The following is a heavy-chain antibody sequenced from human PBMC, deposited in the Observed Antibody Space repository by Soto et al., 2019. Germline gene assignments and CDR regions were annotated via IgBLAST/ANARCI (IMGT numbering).Heavy chain of an antibody. J-gene: IGHJ4*02. CDR1: GFTFSSYG. D-gene: IGHD3-10*01. Sequence: QVQLVESGGGVVQPGRSLRLSCAASGFTFSSYGMHWVRQAPGKGLEWVAVISYDGSNKYYADPVKGRFTISRDNSKNTLYLQMNSLRAEDTAVYYCAKDVSYNYYGSGSFLDYWGQGTLVTVSS. CDR3: AKDVSYNYYGSGSFLDY. CDR2: ISYDGSNK. V-gene: IGHV3-30*18.